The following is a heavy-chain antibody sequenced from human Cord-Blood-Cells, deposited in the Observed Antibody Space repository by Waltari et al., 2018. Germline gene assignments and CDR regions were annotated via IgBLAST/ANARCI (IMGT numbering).Heavy chain of an antibody. CDR2: IRYDGSNK. J-gene: IGHJ4*02. V-gene: IGHV3-30*02. CDR3: AKDEDSSGWYSN. CDR1: GFTFSSSG. D-gene: IGHD6-19*01. Sequence: QVQLVESGGGVVQPGGSLRLSCAASGFTFSSSGMHWVRQAPGKGLEWVAFIRYDGSNKYYADSVKGRFTISRDNSKNTLYLQMNSLRAEDTAVYYCAKDEDSSGWYSNWGQGTLVTVSS.